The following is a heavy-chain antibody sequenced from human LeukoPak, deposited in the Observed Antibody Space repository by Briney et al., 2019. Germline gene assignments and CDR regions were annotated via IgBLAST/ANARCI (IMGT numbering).Heavy chain of an antibody. Sequence: GASVKVSCKASGFTFTSCAMQWVRQARGQRLEWIGWIVVGSGNTNYAQKFQERVTITRDMSTSTAYMELSSLRSEDTAVYYCAADPNFWSGYYEETQFDPWAQGTLVTVSS. CDR3: AADPNFWSGYYEETQFDP. J-gene: IGHJ5*02. CDR1: GFTFTSCA. V-gene: IGHV1-58*02. CDR2: IVVGSGNT. D-gene: IGHD3-3*01.